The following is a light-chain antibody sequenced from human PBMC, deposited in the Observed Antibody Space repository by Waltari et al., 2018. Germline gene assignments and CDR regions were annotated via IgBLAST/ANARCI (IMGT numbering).Light chain of an antibody. CDR2: GAS. J-gene: IGKJ4*01. CDR1: QSVSHSN. CDR3: RQYAGSPIT. V-gene: IGKV3-20*01. Sequence: EIVLTQSPGTLSLSPGERATLSCRATQSVSHSNLAWYQQKGGQAPRLLIYGASSRATGIPDRFSGSGSGTDFTLSISRLEPEDYGVYYCRQYAGSPITFGGGTKVEI.